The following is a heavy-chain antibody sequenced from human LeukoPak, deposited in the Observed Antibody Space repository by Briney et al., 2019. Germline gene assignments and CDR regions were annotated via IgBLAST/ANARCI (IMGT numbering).Heavy chain of an antibody. J-gene: IGHJ4*02. CDR3: ARDRAGLIRFDY. V-gene: IGHV1-2*02. CDR1: GYTFTGYY. CDR2: INPNSGGT. Sequence: ASVKVSCKASGYTFTGYYMHWVRQAPGQGLEWMGWINPNSGGTNYAQKFQGRVTMTRDTSISTAYMELSGLRSEDTAVYYCARDRAGLIRFDYWGKGTLVTVSS. D-gene: IGHD3-16*01.